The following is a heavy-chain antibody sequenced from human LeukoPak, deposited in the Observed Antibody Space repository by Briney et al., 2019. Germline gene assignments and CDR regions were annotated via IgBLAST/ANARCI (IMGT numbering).Heavy chain of an antibody. J-gene: IGHJ4*02. D-gene: IGHD6-19*01. CDR2: ISGSGGST. CDR3: ATYSSGWFNFDY. V-gene: IGHV3-23*01. CDR1: GFIFDDYA. Sequence: GGSLRLSCAASGFIFDDYAMSWVRQAPGKGLEWVSSISGSGGSTYYADSVKGRFTISRDNSKNTLYLQMNSLRAEDTAVYYCATYSSGWFNFDYWGQGTLVTVSS.